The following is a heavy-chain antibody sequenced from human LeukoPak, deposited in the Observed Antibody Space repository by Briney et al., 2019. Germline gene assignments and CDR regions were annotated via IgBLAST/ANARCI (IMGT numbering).Heavy chain of an antibody. CDR2: IWSDGSTK. CDR3: AKSPDCYYPSYFYY. V-gene: IGHV3-33*06. CDR1: GFTFSSNG. Sequence: GGSLRLSCATSGFTFSSNGMHWVRQAPGKGLEWVAVIWSDGSTKYYADSIKGRFTISRDNSKNTLYLQMNSLRAEDTAVYYCAKSPDCYYPSYFYYWGQGTLVTVSS. D-gene: IGHD3-22*01. J-gene: IGHJ4*02.